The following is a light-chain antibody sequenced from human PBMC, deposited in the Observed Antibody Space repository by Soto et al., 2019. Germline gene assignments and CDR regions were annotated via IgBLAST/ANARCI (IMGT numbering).Light chain of an antibody. CDR1: QSVSSY. Sequence: EIVLTQSPATLSLSPGERATLSCRASQSVSSYLAWYQQKPGQAPRLLIYDASNGATGIPARFSGRGSGTDFTLTISSLEPEEFAVYYCQQRSNWPPLLTFGGGTKVDIK. CDR2: DAS. J-gene: IGKJ4*01. CDR3: QQRSNWPPLLT. V-gene: IGKV3-11*01.